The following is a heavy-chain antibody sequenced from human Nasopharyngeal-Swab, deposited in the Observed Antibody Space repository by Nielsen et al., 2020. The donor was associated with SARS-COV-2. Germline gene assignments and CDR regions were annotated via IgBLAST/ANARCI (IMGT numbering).Heavy chain of an antibody. V-gene: IGHV3-23*01. J-gene: IGHJ4*02. CDR3: ARDWIGNFDY. Sequence: VRQAPGKGLEWVSSINKGGGGTYFADSVKGRFTISRDNSKNTLYLQMNSLRAEDTAVYYCARDWIGNFDYWGQGTLVTVSS. CDR2: INKGGGGT. D-gene: IGHD3-10*01.